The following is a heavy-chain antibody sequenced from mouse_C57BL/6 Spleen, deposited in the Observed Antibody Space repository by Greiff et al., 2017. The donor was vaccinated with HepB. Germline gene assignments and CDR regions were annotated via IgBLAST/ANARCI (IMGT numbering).Heavy chain of an antibody. J-gene: IGHJ1*03. V-gene: IGHV1-69*01. CDR3: ARGNYYGSSDGYFDV. D-gene: IGHD1-1*01. CDR2: IDPSDSYT. Sequence: QVQLQQPGAELVMPGASVKLSCKASGYTFTSYWMHWVKQRPGQGLEWIGEIDPSDSYTNYNQKFKGKSTLTGDKSSSTAYMQLSSLTSEDSAVYYCARGNYYGSSDGYFDVWGTGTTVTVSS. CDR1: GYTFTSYW.